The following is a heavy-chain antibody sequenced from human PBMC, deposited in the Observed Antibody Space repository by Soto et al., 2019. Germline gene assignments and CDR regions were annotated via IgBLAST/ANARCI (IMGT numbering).Heavy chain of an antibody. CDR2: ISSDGGQK. CDR3: AKDAGAAGTFDF. Sequence: LXLSCAASGFTFSNYAMQWVRQAPGKGLEWVGVISSDGGQKFYIDSVKGRFTISRDKSKNTLYLQMSSLRSDDTAVYYCAKDAGAAGTFDFWGQGTLVTVSS. V-gene: IGHV3-30*18. CDR1: GFTFSNYA. J-gene: IGHJ4*02. D-gene: IGHD6-13*01.